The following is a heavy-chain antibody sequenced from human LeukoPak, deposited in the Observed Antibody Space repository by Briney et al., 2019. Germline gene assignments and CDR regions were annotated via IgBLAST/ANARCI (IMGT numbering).Heavy chain of an antibody. V-gene: IGHV1-46*01. CDR3: ARAHSSGWYSLAWFDP. CDR1: GYTFINHW. D-gene: IGHD6-19*01. J-gene: IGHJ5*02. CDR2: INPTGTRT. Sequence: ASVKVSCKASGYTFINHWMHWVRQAPGQGLEWVGLINPTGTRTLYAQKFQGRVTMTRDTSISTAYMELSSLRSEDTAVYYCARAHSSGWYSLAWFDPWGQGTLVTVSS.